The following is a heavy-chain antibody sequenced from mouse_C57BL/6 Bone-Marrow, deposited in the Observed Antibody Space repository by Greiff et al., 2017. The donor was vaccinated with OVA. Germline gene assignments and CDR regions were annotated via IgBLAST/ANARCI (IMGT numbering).Heavy chain of an antibody. V-gene: IGHV1-55*01. J-gene: IGHJ4*01. CDR2: IYPGSGST. CDR1: GYTFTSYW. D-gene: IGHD1-1*01. CDR3: ARMGYYGSSEAMDY. Sequence: QVQLQQPGAELVKPGASVKMSCKASGYTFTSYWITWVKQRPGQGLEWIGDIYPGSGSTNYNEKFKSKATLTVDTSSSTAYMQLSSLTSEDSVVYYCARMGYYGSSEAMDYWGQGTSVTVSS.